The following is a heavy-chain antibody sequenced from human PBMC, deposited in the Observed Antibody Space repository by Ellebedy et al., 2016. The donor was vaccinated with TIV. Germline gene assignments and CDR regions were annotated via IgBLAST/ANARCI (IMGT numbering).Heavy chain of an antibody. CDR2: IYYSGST. Sequence: SETLSLTXTVSGGSISSGGYYWSWIRQHPGKGLEWIGYIYYSGSTYYNPSLKSRVTISVDTSKNQFSLKLSSVTAADTAVYYCVGGIFGVGRLDYWGQGTLVTVSS. CDR1: GGSISSGGYY. J-gene: IGHJ4*02. V-gene: IGHV4-31*03. D-gene: IGHD3-3*01. CDR3: VGGIFGVGRLDY.